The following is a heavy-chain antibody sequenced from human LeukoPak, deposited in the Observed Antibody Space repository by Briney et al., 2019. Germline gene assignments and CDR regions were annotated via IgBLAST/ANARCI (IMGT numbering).Heavy chain of an antibody. CDR1: GGSFSGYY. CDR3: ARPRYSSGWSIFDY. CDR2: INHSGST. J-gene: IGHJ4*02. Sequence: PSETLSLTRAVYGGSFSGYYWSWIRQPPGKGLEWIGEINHSGSTNYNPSLKSRVTISVDTSKNQFSLKLSSVTAADTAVYYCARPRYSSGWSIFDYWGQGTLVTVSS. D-gene: IGHD6-19*01. V-gene: IGHV4-34*01.